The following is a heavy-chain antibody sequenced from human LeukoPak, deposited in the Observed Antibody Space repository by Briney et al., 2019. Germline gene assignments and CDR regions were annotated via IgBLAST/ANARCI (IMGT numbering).Heavy chain of an antibody. CDR1: GYTFTSYD. CDR2: MNPNSGNT. J-gene: IGHJ4*02. CDR3: AREIAAAGTPFDY. D-gene: IGHD6-13*01. Sequence: ASVKVSCKASGYTFTSYDINWVRQATGQGLEWMGWMNPNSGNTGYAQKFQGRVTMTRNTSISTAYMELSSLRSEDAAVYYCAREIAAAGTPFDYWGQGTLVTVSS. V-gene: IGHV1-8*01.